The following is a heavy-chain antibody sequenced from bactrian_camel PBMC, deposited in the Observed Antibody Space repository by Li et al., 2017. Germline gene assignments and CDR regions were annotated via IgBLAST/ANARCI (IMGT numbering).Heavy chain of an antibody. CDR2: LHTAVGTP. CDR3: ALGPVNY. CDR1: RDFDDANA. J-gene: IGHJ4*01. V-gene: IGHV3S1*01. Sequence: HVQLVESGGGSVQIGGSLTLACAASRDFDDANAEWGWFRQAPGKEREGVASLHTAVGTPYYADPVKGRFTISRDNAKNTHYLQMTSLKFEDAAMYYCALGPVNYWGQGTQVTVS.